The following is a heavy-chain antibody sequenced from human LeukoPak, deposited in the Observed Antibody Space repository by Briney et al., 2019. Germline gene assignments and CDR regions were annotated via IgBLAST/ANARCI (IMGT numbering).Heavy chain of an antibody. Sequence: ASVKVSCKASGYTFTSYYMHWVRQAPGQGLEWMGIINPSGGSTSYAQKFQGRVTMTRDTSTSTVYMQLSSLRSEDTAVYYCARDHEQQLVLRGGYFDYWGQGTLVTASS. CDR2: INPSGGST. CDR3: ARDHEQQLVLRGGYFDY. D-gene: IGHD6-13*01. J-gene: IGHJ4*02. V-gene: IGHV1-46*01. CDR1: GYTFTSYY.